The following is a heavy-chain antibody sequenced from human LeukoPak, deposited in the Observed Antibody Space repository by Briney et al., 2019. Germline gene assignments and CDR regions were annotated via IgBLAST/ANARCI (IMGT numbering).Heavy chain of an antibody. CDR2: INHSGST. Sequence: PSETLSLTCAVYGGSFSGYYWSWIRQPPGKGLEWIGEINHSGSTNYNPSLKSRVTISVDTSKNQFSLKLSSVTAADTAVYYCARQKRGLLLRSRLFDYWGQGTLVTVSS. J-gene: IGHJ4*02. CDR3: ARQKRGLLLRSRLFDY. D-gene: IGHD3-22*01. V-gene: IGHV4-34*01. CDR1: GGSFSGYY.